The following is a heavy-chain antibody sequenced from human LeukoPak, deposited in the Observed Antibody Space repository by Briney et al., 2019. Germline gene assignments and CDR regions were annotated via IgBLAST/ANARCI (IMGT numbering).Heavy chain of an antibody. CDR3: ARDLRYSGSYVEDY. Sequence: VASVKVSCKASGYTFTGYYMHWVRQAPGQGLEWMGWINPNSGGTNYAQKFQGRVTMTRDTSISTAYMELSRLRSDDTAVYYCARDLRYSGSYVEDYWGQGTLVTVSS. J-gene: IGHJ4*02. D-gene: IGHD1-26*01. CDR1: GYTFTGYY. CDR2: INPNSGGT. V-gene: IGHV1-2*02.